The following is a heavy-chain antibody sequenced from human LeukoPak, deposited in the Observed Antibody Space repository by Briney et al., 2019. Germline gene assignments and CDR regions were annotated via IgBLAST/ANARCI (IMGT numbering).Heavy chain of an antibody. J-gene: IGHJ2*01. D-gene: IGHD3-22*01. CDR2: ISGSGGST. CDR3: TKDSSPCYYDSSGYYPYWYFDL. Sequence: GGSLRLSCAASGFTFSSYAMSWVRQAPGKGLEWVSAISGSGGSTYYADSVKGRFTISRDNSKNTLYLQMNSLRAEDTAVYYCTKDSSPCYYDSSGYYPYWYFDLWGRGTLVTVSS. CDR1: GFTFSSYA. V-gene: IGHV3-23*01.